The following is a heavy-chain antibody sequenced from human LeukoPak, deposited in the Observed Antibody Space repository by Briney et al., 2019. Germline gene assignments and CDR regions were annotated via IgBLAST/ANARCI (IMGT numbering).Heavy chain of an antibody. D-gene: IGHD2-2*02. V-gene: IGHV3-30*18. J-gene: IGHJ4*02. Sequence: GGSLRLSCAASGFTFSSYGMHWVRQAPGKGLEWVAVISYDGSNKYYADSVKGRFTISRDNSKNTLYLQMNSLRAEDTAVYYCAKGSRGYTNYYFDYWGQGTLVTVSS. CDR1: GFTFSSYG. CDR2: ISYDGSNK. CDR3: AKGSRGYTNYYFDY.